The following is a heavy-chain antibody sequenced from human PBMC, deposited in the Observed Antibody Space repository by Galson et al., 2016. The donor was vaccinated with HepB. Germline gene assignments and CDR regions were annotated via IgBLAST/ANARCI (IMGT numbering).Heavy chain of an antibody. CDR3: ARHGSSSPPLGRGPRQNYGMDV. V-gene: IGHV2-5*02. CDR2: IYWDGDK. Sequence: PALVKPTQTLTLTCTFSGFSFNAGGVGVAWIRQSPGEALEWLALIYWDGDKRYNPSLKGRLTIPKVTSKDQVVLTLTSVDTVDTATYCCARHGSSSPPLGRGPRQNYGMDVWGQGTTVTVSS. D-gene: IGHD6-6*01. CDR1: GFSFNAGGVG. J-gene: IGHJ6*02.